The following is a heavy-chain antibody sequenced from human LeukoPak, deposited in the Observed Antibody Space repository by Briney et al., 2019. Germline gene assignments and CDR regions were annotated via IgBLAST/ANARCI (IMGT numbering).Heavy chain of an antibody. CDR2: IYYSGSI. Sequence: SETLSLTCTVSGGSISSSSYYWGWSRQPPGKGLEWIGSIYYSGSIHYNPSLKSRVAISVDTSKKQFSLKLSSVTAADTAVYYCARLSLGSGYYFDYWGQGTLVTVSS. CDR1: GGSISSSSYY. V-gene: IGHV4-39*01. J-gene: IGHJ4*02. D-gene: IGHD3-3*01. CDR3: ARLSLGSGYYFDY.